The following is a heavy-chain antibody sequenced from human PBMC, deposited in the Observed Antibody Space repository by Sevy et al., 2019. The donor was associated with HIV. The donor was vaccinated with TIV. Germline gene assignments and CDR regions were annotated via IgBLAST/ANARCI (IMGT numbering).Heavy chain of an antibody. CDR1: GFTFSSYA. D-gene: IGHD5-12*01. CDR2: ISGSGGST. Sequence: GGSLRLSCAASGFTFSSYAMSWVRQAPGKGLEWVSAISGSGGSTYYADSVKGRFTISRDNSKNMLYLQMNSLRAEDTAVYYCAKDRRDIVATITGFDYWGQGTLVTVSS. CDR3: AKDRRDIVATITGFDY. V-gene: IGHV3-23*01. J-gene: IGHJ4*02.